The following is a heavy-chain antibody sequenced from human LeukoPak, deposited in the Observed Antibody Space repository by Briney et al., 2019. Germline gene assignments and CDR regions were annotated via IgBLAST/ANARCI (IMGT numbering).Heavy chain of an antibody. J-gene: IGHJ4*02. Sequence: GGSLRLSCAATTFTFTNYFMSWVRQAPGKGLEWVANIKQDGREKYYVDSVKGRFTISRDNAKNSLYLQMNSLRAEDTAVYYCARVEDYDILTGFDYWGQGTLVTVSS. CDR2: IKQDGREK. D-gene: IGHD3-9*01. CDR1: TFTFTNYF. V-gene: IGHV3-7*01. CDR3: ARVEDYDILTGFDY.